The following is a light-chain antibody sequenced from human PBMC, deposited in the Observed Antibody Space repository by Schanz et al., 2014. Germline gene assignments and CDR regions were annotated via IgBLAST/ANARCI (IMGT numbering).Light chain of an antibody. J-gene: IGLJ3*02. CDR2: DVS. CDR3: CSYAGTTSHWM. Sequence: QSALTQPRSVSGSPGQSVTISCTGTSSDVGDYKHVSWYQHHPGEAPKIMIFDVSKRPSGVSGRFSGSKSGNTASLTISGLQPEDEDEYFCCSYAGTTSHWMFGGGTKLTVL. CDR1: SSDVGDYKH. V-gene: IGLV2-11*01.